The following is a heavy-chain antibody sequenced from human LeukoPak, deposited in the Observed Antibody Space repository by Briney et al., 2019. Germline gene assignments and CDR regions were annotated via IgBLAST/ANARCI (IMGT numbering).Heavy chain of an antibody. CDR2: ISSDGSTI. CDR1: GFTFTSYE. V-gene: IGHV3-48*03. Sequence: GGSLRLSCAASGFTFTSYEMNWVRQAPGKGLEWVSYISSDGSTIFYVDSVKGRFTIPRDNAKDSLYLQMNSLRAEDTAVYYCAREGGRDDAFDIWGQGTMVIVSS. J-gene: IGHJ3*02. CDR3: AREGGRDDAFDI. D-gene: IGHD3-16*01.